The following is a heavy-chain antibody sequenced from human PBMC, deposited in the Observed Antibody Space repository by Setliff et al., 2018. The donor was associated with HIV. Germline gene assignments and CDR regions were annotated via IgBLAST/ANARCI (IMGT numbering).Heavy chain of an antibody. CDR2: INHSGST. V-gene: IGHV4-34*01. CDR1: GGSFSGYY. Sequence: KPSETLSLTCAAYGGSFSGYYWSWIRQPPGKGLEWIGEINHSGSTNCNPSLKSRVTISVDTSKNQFSLKLSSVTAADTAVYYCARGPRYYDILTGPYYYYYYMDAWGKGTTVTVSS. D-gene: IGHD3-9*01. J-gene: IGHJ6*03. CDR3: ARGPRYYDILTGPYYYYYYMDA.